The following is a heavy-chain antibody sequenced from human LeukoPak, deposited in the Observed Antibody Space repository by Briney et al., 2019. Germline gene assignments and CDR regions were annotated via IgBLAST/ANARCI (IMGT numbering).Heavy chain of an antibody. D-gene: IGHD4-17*01. V-gene: IGHV3-21*04. CDR3: AKESTVTPGSVNWFDS. CDR1: GFTFSSYS. Sequence: PGGSLRLSCAASGFTFSSYSMNWVRQAPGKGLEWVSSITSSSSYIYYADSVKGRFTISRDNFKNRLFLQMKSLRAEDTAVYYCAKESTVTPGSVNWFDSWGQGTLVTVSS. J-gene: IGHJ5*01. CDR2: ITSSSSYI.